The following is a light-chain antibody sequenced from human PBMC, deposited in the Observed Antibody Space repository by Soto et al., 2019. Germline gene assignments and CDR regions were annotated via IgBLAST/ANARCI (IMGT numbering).Light chain of an antibody. CDR3: QQYSDWPPWR. CDR1: QSVSSSY. CDR2: GAS. V-gene: IGKV3-20*01. Sequence: EIVLTQSPGTLSLSPGERATLSCRASQSVSSSYLAWYQQKPGQAPRLLIYGASSRATGIPDRFSGSGSGTEFTLTISSLQSEDFAVYYCQQYSDWPPWRFGQGTKVDIK. J-gene: IGKJ1*01.